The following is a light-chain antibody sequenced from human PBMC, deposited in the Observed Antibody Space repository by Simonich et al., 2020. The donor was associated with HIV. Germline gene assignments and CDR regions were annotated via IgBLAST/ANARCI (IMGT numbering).Light chain of an antibody. CDR3: LQHNSCLS. CDR2: AAS. J-gene: IGKJ4*01. V-gene: IGKV1-17*03. Sequence: IRMTQSPSSLSASTGDRVTITWRASQGISSYLAWFQQRPGKVPKRLIFAASNLQSGVPSTFSGSGSGTEFTLTISSLQPEDLPTYYCLQHNSCLSFGGGTKVEI. CDR1: QGISSY.